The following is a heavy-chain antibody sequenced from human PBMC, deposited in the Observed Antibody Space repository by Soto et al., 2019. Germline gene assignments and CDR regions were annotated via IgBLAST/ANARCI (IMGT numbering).Heavy chain of an antibody. CDR3: ARPPVVVVAATGDRPPDWFDP. CDR2: IIPIFGTA. V-gene: IGHV1-69*01. CDR1: GGTFSSYA. D-gene: IGHD2-15*01. Sequence: QVQLVQSGAEVKKPGSSVKVSCKASGGTFSSYAISWVRQAPGQGLEWMGGIIPIFGTANYAQKFQGRVTITADEATSTAYMELSSLRSEDTAVYYCARPPVVVVAATGDRPPDWFDPWGQGTLVTVSS. J-gene: IGHJ5*02.